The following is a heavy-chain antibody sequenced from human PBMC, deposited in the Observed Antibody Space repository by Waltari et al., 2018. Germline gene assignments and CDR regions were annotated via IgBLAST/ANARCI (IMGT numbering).Heavy chain of an antibody. D-gene: IGHD2-15*01. CDR3: ARDRGRGLYLDS. CDR2: VHRSGRT. J-gene: IGHJ4*02. Sequence: QVKLQESGPGLVQPSGTLSITCAVSGDSMSGIDWWNWVRQPPEKGLEWIGQVHRSGRTHYNPSLESRVTVSIETSNKQFSLILTSATAADTAVYYCARDRGRGLYLDSWGQGTLVTVSP. CDR1: GDSMSGIDW. V-gene: IGHV4-4*02.